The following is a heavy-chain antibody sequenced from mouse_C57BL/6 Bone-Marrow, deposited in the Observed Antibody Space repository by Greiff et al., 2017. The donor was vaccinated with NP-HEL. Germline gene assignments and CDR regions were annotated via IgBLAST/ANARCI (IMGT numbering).Heavy chain of an antibody. J-gene: IGHJ1*03. CDR3: ASHYYGSRGYFDV. CDR2: IWTGGGT. CDR1: GFSLTSYA. D-gene: IGHD1-1*01. Sequence: VMLVESGPGLVAPSQSLSITCTVSGFSLTSYAISWVRQPPGKGLEWLGVIWTGGGTHYNSALKSRLSISKDNSKSQVFLKMNSLQTDDTARYDCASHYYGSRGYFDVWGTGTTVTVSS. V-gene: IGHV2-9-1*01.